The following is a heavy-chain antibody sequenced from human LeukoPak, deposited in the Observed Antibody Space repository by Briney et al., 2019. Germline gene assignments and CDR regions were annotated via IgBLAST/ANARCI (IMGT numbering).Heavy chain of an antibody. Sequence: ASVKVSCKASGYTFTSYYIHWVRQAPGQGLEWMGLINPSGGSTNYAQKFQGRVTMTRDTSTSTVYMELSSLRPGDTAVYYCARGPSITMVRGGQWYYYMDVWGKGTTVTVSS. CDR1: GYTFTSYY. V-gene: IGHV1-46*01. CDR2: INPSGGST. CDR3: ARGPSITMVRGGQWYYYMDV. J-gene: IGHJ6*03. D-gene: IGHD3-10*01.